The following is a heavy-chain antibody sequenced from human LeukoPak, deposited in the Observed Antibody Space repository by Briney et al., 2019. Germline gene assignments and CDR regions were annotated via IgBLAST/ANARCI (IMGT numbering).Heavy chain of an antibody. D-gene: IGHD6-6*01. CDR2: IIPIFGTA. J-gene: IGHJ5*02. CDR1: GGTFSSYA. CDR3: ARGRAGIAARWFDP. Sequence: SVKVSCKASGGTFSSYAISWMRQAPGQGLEWMGGIIPIFGTANYAQKFQGRVTITADESTSTAYMELSSLRSEDTAVYYCARGRAGIAARWFDPWGQGTLVTVSS. V-gene: IGHV1-69*13.